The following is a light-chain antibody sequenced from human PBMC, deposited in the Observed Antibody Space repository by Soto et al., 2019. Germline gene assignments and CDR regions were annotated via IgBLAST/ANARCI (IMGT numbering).Light chain of an antibody. J-gene: IGKJ1*01. CDR2: LAS. V-gene: IGKV2-28*01. CDR3: MQSLQTPWT. CDR1: QSLLHSNGYKY. Sequence: EPASISCRSGQSLLHSNGYKYLDWYLQKPGQSPQLVIYLASSRASGVADRCSGSGSGTDFTLKIRRVEAEDVGVYYCMQSLQTPWTFGQGTKVDIK.